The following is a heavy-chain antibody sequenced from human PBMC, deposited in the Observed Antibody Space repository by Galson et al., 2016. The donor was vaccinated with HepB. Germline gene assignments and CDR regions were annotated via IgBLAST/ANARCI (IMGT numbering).Heavy chain of an antibody. Sequence: SLRLSCAASEFTLSSFGMHWVRQAPGKGLEWVALIWSDGSNKYNADSVKGRFTISRDNSKNTLYLQMNSLSVDDTAVYDCARGGQNEVFDYWGQGTLVTVSS. V-gene: IGHV3-33*01. CDR1: EFTLSSFG. D-gene: IGHD1-1*01. J-gene: IGHJ4*02. CDR2: IWSDGSNK. CDR3: ARGGQNEVFDY.